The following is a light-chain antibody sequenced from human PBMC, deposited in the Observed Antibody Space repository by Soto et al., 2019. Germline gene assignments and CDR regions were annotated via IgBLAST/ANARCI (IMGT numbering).Light chain of an antibody. J-gene: IGKJ1*01. CDR2: DAS. V-gene: IGKV3-20*01. CDR3: QHYGDSSWT. CDR1: QSVSSSS. Sequence: EIVLTQSPGTLSLSPGERATLSCRASQSVSSSSLAWYRQKRGQAPRLLIHDASSRATGIPDRFSGSGSGTDFTLTISRLEPEDFAVYFCQHYGDSSWTFGQGTRVEIK.